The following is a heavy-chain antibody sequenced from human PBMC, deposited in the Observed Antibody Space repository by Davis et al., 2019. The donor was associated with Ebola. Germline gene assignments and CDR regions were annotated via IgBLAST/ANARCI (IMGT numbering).Heavy chain of an antibody. J-gene: IGHJ4*02. CDR1: GYTFTSYY. D-gene: IGHD3-3*01. V-gene: IGHV1-46*01. CDR3: ARVGFKGEDFGVVIRQPFDY. CDR2: INPSGGST. Sequence: ASVKVSCKASGYTFTSYYMHWVRQAPGQGLEWMGIINPSGGSTSYAQKFQGRVTMTRDTSTSTVYMELSSLRSDDTAVYYCARVGFKGEDFGVVIRQPFDYWGQGTLVTVSS.